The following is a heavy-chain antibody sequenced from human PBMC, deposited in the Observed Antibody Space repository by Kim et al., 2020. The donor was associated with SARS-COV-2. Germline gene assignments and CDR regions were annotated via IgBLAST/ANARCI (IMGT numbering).Heavy chain of an antibody. V-gene: IGHV4-34*01. CDR1: GGSFTDYY. CDR2: VDHSGAT. J-gene: IGHJ4*02. D-gene: IGHD1-1*01. CDR3: ARKVLALQLDS. Sequence: SETLSLTCAVYGGSFTDYYWTWIRQTPRKGLEWIGEVDHSGATKTNPSLKSRVNISVDTSKNQFSQKMTPVTATDTGVYYCARKVLALQLDSWGQGTRVT.